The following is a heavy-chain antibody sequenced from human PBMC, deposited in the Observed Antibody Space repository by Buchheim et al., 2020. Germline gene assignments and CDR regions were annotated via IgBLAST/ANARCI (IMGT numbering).Heavy chain of an antibody. J-gene: IGHJ4*02. V-gene: IGHV3-66*01. Sequence: VQLVESGGGVVQPGGSLRLSCAASGFTVSSNYMSWVRQAPGKGLEWVSVIYSGGSTYYADSVKGRFTISRDNSKNTLYLQMNSLRAEDTAVYYCASGHPGSYWGPFDYWGQGTL. CDR1: GFTVSSNY. CDR2: IYSGGST. D-gene: IGHD1-26*01. CDR3: ASGHPGSYWGPFDY.